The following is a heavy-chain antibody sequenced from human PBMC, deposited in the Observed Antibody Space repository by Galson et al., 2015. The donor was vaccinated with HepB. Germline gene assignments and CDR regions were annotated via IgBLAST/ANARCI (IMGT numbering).Heavy chain of an antibody. CDR2: INPSGGST. CDR1: GYTFTSYY. J-gene: IGHJ3*02. D-gene: IGHD3-3*01. Sequence: SVKVSCKASGYTFTSYYMHWVRQAPGQGLEWMGIINPSGGSTSYAQKFQGRVTMTRDTSTSTVYMELSSLRSEDTAVYYCARGSLRFLGQKQGAFDIWGQGTMVTVSS. CDR3: ARGSLRFLGQKQGAFDI. V-gene: IGHV1-46*01.